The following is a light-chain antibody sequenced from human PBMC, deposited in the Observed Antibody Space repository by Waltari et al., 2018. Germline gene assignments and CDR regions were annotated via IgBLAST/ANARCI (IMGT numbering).Light chain of an antibody. CDR2: KAS. J-gene: IGKJ5*01. CDR1: QSISSW. CDR3: QQYSTQPMT. Sequence: DIQMTQSPSTLSASVGDRVTITCRASQSISSWLAWYQQKPGKAPKLLISKASTLESGVPSRFSGSGSGTEMTLTISSLQPDGFAIYYCQQYSTQPMTFGQGTRLENK. V-gene: IGKV1-5*03.